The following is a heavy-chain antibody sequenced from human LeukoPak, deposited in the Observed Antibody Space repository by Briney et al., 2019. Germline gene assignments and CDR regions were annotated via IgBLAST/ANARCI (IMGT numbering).Heavy chain of an antibody. CDR1: GFTVSSNF. CDR3: AKDLSRRGYYFDY. V-gene: IGHV3-66*01. CDR2: IYSGVTT. Sequence: GGSLRLSCAASGFTVSSNFMSWVRQAPGKGLEWVSVIYSGVTTYYADSVKGRFTISRDNSKNTLYLQMNSLRAEDTAVYYCAKDLSRRGYYFDYWGQGTLVTVSS. J-gene: IGHJ4*02.